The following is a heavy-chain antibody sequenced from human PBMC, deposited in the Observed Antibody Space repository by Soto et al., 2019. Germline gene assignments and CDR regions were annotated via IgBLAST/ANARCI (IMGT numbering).Heavy chain of an antibody. CDR3: ARGRYGDY. CDR2: ISAHNGNT. J-gene: IGHJ4*02. D-gene: IGHD1-1*01. V-gene: IGHV1-18*01. CDR1: GYTFTTYG. Sequence: QVHLVPSGAEVKKPGASVPVSCKGSGYTFTTYGITWVRQAPGQGLEWMGWISAHNGNTNYAQKLQGRVTVTRDTSTSTAYMELRSLRSDDTAVYYCARGRYGDYWGQGALVTVSS.